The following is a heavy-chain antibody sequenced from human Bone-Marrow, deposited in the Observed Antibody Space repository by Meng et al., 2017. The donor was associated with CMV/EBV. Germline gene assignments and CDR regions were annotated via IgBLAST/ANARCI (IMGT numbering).Heavy chain of an antibody. CDR3: ARDLGTVAPGY. V-gene: IGHV4-4*02. J-gene: IGHJ4*02. D-gene: IGHD4-23*01. Sequence: TFAVSWASISGNNWWSWVRQPPGEGLEWIGQIYHSGSANYNPSLNSRVTISVDKSKNQLSLKVTSMTAADTAVYYCARDLGTVAPGYWGQGTLVTVSS. CDR1: WASISGNNW. CDR2: IYHSGSA.